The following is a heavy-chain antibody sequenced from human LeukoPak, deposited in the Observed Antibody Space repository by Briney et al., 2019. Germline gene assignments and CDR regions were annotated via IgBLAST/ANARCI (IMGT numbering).Heavy chain of an antibody. V-gene: IGHV3-7*03. CDR2: INQDGGEK. D-gene: IGHD3-3*02. CDR3: VRGHLWLEN. CDR1: GLTLSNFW. J-gene: IGHJ4*02. Sequence: PGGSLRLSCVASGLTLSNFWMTWDRQAPGKGLEWVATINQDGGEKYYVDSVKGRFIISRDNAKNSVYLQMDSLRVEETAVYSCVRGHLWLENWGQGTLVTVSS.